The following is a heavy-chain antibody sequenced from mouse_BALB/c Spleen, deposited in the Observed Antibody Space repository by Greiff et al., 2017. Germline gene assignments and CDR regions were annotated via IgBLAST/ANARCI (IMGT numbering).Heavy chain of an antibody. D-gene: IGHD1-2*01. V-gene: IGHV2-5-1*01. Sequence: VKVVESGPSLVQPSQSLSITCTVSGFSLTSYGVHWVRQSPGKGLEWLGVIWRGGSTDYNAAFMSRLSITKDNSKSQVFFKMNSLQADDTAIYYCAKNGITTATAWFAYWGQGTLVTVSA. CDR1: GFSLTSYG. J-gene: IGHJ3*01. CDR2: IWRGGST. CDR3: AKNGITTATAWFAY.